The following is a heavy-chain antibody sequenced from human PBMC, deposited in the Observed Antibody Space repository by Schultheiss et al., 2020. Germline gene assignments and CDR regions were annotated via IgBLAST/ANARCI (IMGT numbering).Heavy chain of an antibody. V-gene: IGHV4-34*10. CDR1: GGSISSYY. D-gene: IGHD3-3*01. Sequence: SETLSLTCAVSGGSISSYYWNWIRQPPGKGLEWIGEVNHSGSTYCDPSLKSRVTMSVDTSKNQISLKLDSVIAADTAVYYCARGRGSGSTLDHYYYMDVWGTGTTVTVSS. CDR2: VNHSGST. CDR3: ARGRGSGSTLDHYYYMDV. J-gene: IGHJ6*03.